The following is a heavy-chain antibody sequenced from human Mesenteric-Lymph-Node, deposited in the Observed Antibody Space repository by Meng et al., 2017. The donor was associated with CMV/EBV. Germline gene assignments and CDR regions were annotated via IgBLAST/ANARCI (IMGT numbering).Heavy chain of an antibody. Sequence: LSLTCAASGFTFSSYWMHWVRQVPGKGLVWVSYINSDGSSTNYADSVKGRFTISRDISKSTLYLLINSLKTEDTAVYYCARAPDWGHFDYWGQGSLVTV. J-gene: IGHJ4*02. D-gene: IGHD7-27*01. V-gene: IGHV3-74*01. CDR1: GFTFSSYW. CDR2: INSDGSST. CDR3: ARAPDWGHFDY.